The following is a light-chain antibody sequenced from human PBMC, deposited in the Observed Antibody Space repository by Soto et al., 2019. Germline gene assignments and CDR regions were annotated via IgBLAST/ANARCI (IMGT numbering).Light chain of an antibody. CDR2: GAS. V-gene: IGKV3-20*01. CDR3: QQHGSSPRA. J-gene: IGKJ1*01. Sequence: EIVLTQSPGTLSLSPGERATLSCRASQSVSSSYLAWYQQKPGQAPRLLIYGASSRATGIPDRFSGRGSGTDFTLTISRLEPEDFAVYYCQQHGSSPRAFGQGTKVEI. CDR1: QSVSSSY.